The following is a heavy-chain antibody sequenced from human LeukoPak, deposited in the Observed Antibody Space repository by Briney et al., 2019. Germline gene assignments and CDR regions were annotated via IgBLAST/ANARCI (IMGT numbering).Heavy chain of an antibody. Sequence: GGSLRLSCAASGFTFSNSAMTWVRQAPGKGLEWVSGISGSSRTTYYAESVKGRFTVSRDNSKNTLYLQMNSLRPEATAVYSCAKLGPHWGAYFFYFFGMDVWGQGTTVTVSS. CDR3: AKLGPHWGAYFFYFFGMDV. D-gene: IGHD4/OR15-4a*01. CDR2: ISGSSRTT. V-gene: IGHV3-23*01. J-gene: IGHJ6*02. CDR1: GFTFSNSA.